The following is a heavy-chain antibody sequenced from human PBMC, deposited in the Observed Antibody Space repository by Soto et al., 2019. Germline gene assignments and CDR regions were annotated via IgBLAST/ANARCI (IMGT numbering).Heavy chain of an antibody. CDR2: INPNSGGT. V-gene: IGHV1-2*04. CDR3: ARYDYNGYYFDY. Sequence: GASVKVSCKASGYTFTGYYMHWVRQAPGQGLEWMGWINPNSGGTNYAQKFQGWVTMTRDTSISTAYMELSRLRSEDTAVYYCARYDYNGYYFDYWGQGTLVTVSS. J-gene: IGHJ4*02. CDR1: GYTFTGYY. D-gene: IGHD4-4*01.